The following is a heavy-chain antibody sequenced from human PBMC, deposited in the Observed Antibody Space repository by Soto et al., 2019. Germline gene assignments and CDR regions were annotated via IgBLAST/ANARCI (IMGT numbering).Heavy chain of an antibody. Sequence: EVQLVESGGGLVQPGGSLRGSWAASGFTFGSYSINWVRQAPGKGQEWVSYISGSSTINYADSVKGRFTISRDNAKNSHYLERNSLRDEDTAVYYCARVGFGLFGMDVWGQGTTVTVSS. CDR2: ISGSSTI. J-gene: IGHJ6*02. CDR1: GFTFGSYS. V-gene: IGHV3-48*02. CDR3: ARVGFGLFGMDV. D-gene: IGHD3-10*01.